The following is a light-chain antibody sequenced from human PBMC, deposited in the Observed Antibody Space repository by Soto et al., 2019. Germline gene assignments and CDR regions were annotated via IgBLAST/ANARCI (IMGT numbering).Light chain of an antibody. Sequence: DIQMTQSPSTLSASVGDRVTITFRASQSISGWLAWFQQKPGKAPKLLIYDASTLESGVPSRFSGSGSGTQFTLTISSLQPDDFATYFCQQYSSYSLYTFGQGTKLEI. CDR2: DAS. CDR3: QQYSSYSLYT. V-gene: IGKV1-5*01. CDR1: QSISGW. J-gene: IGKJ2*01.